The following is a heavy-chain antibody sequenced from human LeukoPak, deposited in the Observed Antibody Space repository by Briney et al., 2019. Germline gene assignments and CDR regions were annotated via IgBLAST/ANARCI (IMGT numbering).Heavy chain of an antibody. J-gene: IGHJ6*03. V-gene: IGHV4-4*07. Sequence: PSETLSLTCTVSGGSVSSYYWTWIWQSAGKGLEYIGRIYTSNSTNYNPSLKSRVTISVDTSKNQFSLKLSSVTAADTAVYYCARVFGKVRGKYYYHMDVWGKGTTVTVSS. CDR1: GGSVSSYY. CDR2: IYTSNST. D-gene: IGHD3-10*01. CDR3: ARVFGKVRGKYYYHMDV.